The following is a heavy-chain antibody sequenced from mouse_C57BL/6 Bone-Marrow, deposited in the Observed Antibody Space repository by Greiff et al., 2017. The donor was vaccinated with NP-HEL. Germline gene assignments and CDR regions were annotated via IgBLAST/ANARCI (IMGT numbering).Heavy chain of an antibody. Sequence: EVKLVESGGGLVKPGGSLKLSCAASGFTFSSYAMSWVRQTPEKRLEWVATISDGGSYTYYPDNVKGRFTISRDNAKNNLYLQMSHLKSEDTAMYYCVRDRGWLLRYWYFDVWGTGTTVTVSS. CDR2: ISDGGSYT. J-gene: IGHJ1*03. CDR1: GFTFSSYA. D-gene: IGHD2-3*01. CDR3: VRDRGWLLRYWYFDV. V-gene: IGHV5-4*01.